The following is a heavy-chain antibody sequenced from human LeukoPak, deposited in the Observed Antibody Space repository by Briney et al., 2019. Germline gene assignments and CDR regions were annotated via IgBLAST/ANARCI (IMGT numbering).Heavy chain of an antibody. CDR2: IKPNSGDT. V-gene: IGHV1-2*02. CDR3: AFSSYYLQGNYYYMDV. J-gene: IGHJ6*03. Sequence: ASVKVSCKASGYTFSGYYLHWVRQAPGQGLEWMGWIKPNSGDTNHTQNFQGRVTMTRDTSISTAYMELSRLRSDDTAVYYCAFSSYYLQGNYYYMDVWGKGTTVTVSS. D-gene: IGHD1-26*01. CDR1: GYTFSGYY.